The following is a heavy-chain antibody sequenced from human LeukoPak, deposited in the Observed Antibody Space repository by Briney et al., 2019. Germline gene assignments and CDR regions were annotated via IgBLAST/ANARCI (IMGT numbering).Heavy chain of an antibody. Sequence: KPSETLSLTCTVSGGSISSYYWSWIRQPPGKGLEWIGYIYYSGSTNYNPSLKSRVTISVATSKNQFSLKLSSVTAADTAVYYCARDRYGMDVWGQGTTVTVSS. CDR2: IYYSGST. CDR3: ARDRYGMDV. V-gene: IGHV4-59*01. J-gene: IGHJ6*02. CDR1: GGSISSYY.